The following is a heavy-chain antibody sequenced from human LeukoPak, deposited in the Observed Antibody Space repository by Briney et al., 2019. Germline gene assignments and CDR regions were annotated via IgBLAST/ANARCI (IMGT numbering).Heavy chain of an antibody. Sequence: ASVKVSCKASGYTFTTYGTTWVRQAPGQGLEWMGWISAYNGNTNYAQKLQGRVTMTTDTSTSTAYMELRSLRSDDTAVYYCGRGSYGDPLFDYWGQGTLVTVSS. CDR2: ISAYNGNT. CDR1: GYTFTTYG. J-gene: IGHJ4*02. V-gene: IGHV1-18*01. CDR3: GRGSYGDPLFDY. D-gene: IGHD4-17*01.